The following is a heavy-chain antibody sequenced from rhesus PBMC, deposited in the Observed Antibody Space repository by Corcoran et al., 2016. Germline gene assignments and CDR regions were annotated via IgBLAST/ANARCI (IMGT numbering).Heavy chain of an antibody. V-gene: IGHV3-14*01. D-gene: IGHD2-15*01. Sequence: EVQLVESGGGLAKPGGSLRLSCVASGFTFSSFWMHWVRQAKGKRVELISTFKSGGDSTYYAYSWKCRFTISRENAKNPLYLQMNSLRAEDTAVYYCAKIDLRWGQGVLVTVSS. CDR3: AKIDLR. J-gene: IGHJ4*01. CDR2: FKSGGDST. CDR1: GFTFSSFW.